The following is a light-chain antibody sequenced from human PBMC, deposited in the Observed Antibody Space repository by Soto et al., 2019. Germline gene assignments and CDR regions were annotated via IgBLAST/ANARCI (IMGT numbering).Light chain of an antibody. V-gene: IGLV1-44*01. CDR2: SNN. J-gene: IGLJ2*01. CDR3: AAWDDSLNLV. CDR1: SSNIGSIT. Sequence: QSVLTQPPSASGTPGQRVTISCSGSSSNIGSITVNWYQQLPGTAPKLLIYSNNQRPSGVPDRFSGSKSGTSASLAISGLQSEDEADYYCAAWDDSLNLVFGGGTKLTVL.